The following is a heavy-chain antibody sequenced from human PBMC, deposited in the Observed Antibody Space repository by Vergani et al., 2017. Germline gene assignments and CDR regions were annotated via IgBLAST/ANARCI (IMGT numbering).Heavy chain of an antibody. J-gene: IGHJ6*02. CDR2: IYYSGST. Sequence: QVQLQESGPGLVKPSETLSLTCTVSGGSISSYYWSWIRQPPGKGLEWIGYIYYSGSTNYNPSLKSRVTISVDTFKNQFSLKLSSVTAADTAVYYCARARIAAAGNSYYYYGMYVWGQGTTVTVSS. D-gene: IGHD6-13*01. V-gene: IGHV4-59*01. CDR3: ARARIAAAGNSYYYYGMYV. CDR1: GGSISSYY.